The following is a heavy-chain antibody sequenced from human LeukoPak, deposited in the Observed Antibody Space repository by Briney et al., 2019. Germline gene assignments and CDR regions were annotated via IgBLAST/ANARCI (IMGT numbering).Heavy chain of an antibody. Sequence: GGSLRLSCAASGFTFSSYATSWVRQAPGKGLEWVSAISGSGGSTYYADSVKGRFTISRDNSKNTLYLQMNNLRAEDTAVYYCAKTSLGNYYDSYDYWGQGTLVTVSS. CDR3: AKTSLGNYYDSYDY. V-gene: IGHV3-23*01. D-gene: IGHD1-26*01. CDR1: GFTFSSYA. CDR2: ISGSGGST. J-gene: IGHJ4*02.